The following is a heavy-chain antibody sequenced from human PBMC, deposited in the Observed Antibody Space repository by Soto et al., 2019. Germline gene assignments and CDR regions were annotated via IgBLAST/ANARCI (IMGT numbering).Heavy chain of an antibody. D-gene: IGHD6-13*01. J-gene: IGHJ5*02. Sequence: PLQTLSLTCTVSGVPINSLDYYWTWISQSPGKGLEWIGYLYFNGGTQYNPSLRTPVSMSLDTSKKHFSLKMRSVTAADTAVYYCARGISKYSRWYEPPNWFDAWGPGVLVTVSS. CDR3: ARGISKYSRWYEPPNWFDA. CDR2: LYFNGGT. V-gene: IGHV4-30-4*01. CDR1: GVPINSLDYY.